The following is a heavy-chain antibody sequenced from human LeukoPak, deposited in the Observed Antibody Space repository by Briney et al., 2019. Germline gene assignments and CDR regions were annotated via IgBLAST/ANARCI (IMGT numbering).Heavy chain of an antibody. Sequence: GTSLTLSCVTSGFSLSDFGVHWVRQTPGKGLDWAAVIWYDGTNKQYADSVKGRFTISRDISKNTVHLQMNSLTAGDTAVYYCARGTFVRGANPWYFDYWGQGTLVTVSS. J-gene: IGHJ4*02. V-gene: IGHV3-33*01. D-gene: IGHD3-10*02. CDR3: ARGTFVRGANPWYFDY. CDR2: IWYDGTNK. CDR1: GFSLSDFG.